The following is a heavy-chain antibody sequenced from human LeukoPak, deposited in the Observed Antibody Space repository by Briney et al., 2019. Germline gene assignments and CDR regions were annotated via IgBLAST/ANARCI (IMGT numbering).Heavy chain of an antibody. CDR3: ARGGLRPLNWFDP. CDR1: GGSISSGGYY. CDR2: IYYSGST. Sequence: KTSETLSLTCTVSGGSISSGGYYWSWIRQHPGKGLEWIGDIYYSGSTYYKPSLKSRVTISVDTSKNQFSLKLSSVTAADTAVYYCARGGLRPLNWFDPWGQGTLVTVSS. D-gene: IGHD3-16*01. V-gene: IGHV4-31*03. J-gene: IGHJ5*02.